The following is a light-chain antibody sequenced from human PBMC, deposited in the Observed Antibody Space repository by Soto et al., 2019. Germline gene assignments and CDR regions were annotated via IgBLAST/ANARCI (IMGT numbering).Light chain of an antibody. CDR1: QTISSW. J-gene: IGKJ5*01. Sequence: DIQMTQSPSSLSGSVGDRVTITCRASQTISSWLAWYQQKPGKAPKLLIYDASNLDIGVPSRFSGSGSGTHFTFTISSLQPEDFATYYCQQYDYLPITFGQGTRLAI. CDR2: DAS. V-gene: IGKV1-33*01. CDR3: QQYDYLPIT.